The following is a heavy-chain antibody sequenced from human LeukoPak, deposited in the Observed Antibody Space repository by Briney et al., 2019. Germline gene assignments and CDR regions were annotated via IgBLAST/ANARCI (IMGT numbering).Heavy chain of an antibody. J-gene: IGHJ2*01. CDR2: IYTSGST. CDR1: GGSISSYY. V-gene: IGHV4-4*07. Sequence: PSETLSLTCTVSGGSISSYYWSWIRQPAGKGREWIGRIYTSGSTNYNPSLKSRVTMSVDTSKNQFSLKLSSVTAADTAVYYCARDQSTSITIFGVVTLKHWYFDLWGRGTLVTVSS. CDR3: ARDQSTSITIFGVVTLKHWYFDL. D-gene: IGHD3-3*01.